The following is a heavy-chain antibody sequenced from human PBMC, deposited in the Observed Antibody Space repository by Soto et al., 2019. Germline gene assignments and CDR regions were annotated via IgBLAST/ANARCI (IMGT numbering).Heavy chain of an antibody. J-gene: IGHJ3*02. CDR2: IYHSGST. CDR3: ARVGYAVTTGGAFDI. Sequence: SETLSLTCAVAGGSISSSNWWSWVRQSPGKGLEWIGEIYHSGSTNYNPSLKSRVTMSVDKSKNQFSLKLSSVTAADTAVYYCARVGYAVTTGGAFDIWGQGTMVT. V-gene: IGHV4-4*02. CDR1: GGSISSSNW. D-gene: IGHD4-17*01.